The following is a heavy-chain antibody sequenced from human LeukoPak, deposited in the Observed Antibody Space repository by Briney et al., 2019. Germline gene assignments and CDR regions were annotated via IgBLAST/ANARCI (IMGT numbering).Heavy chain of an antibody. CDR2: ISYDGSNK. CDR3: ARDSDNWNYDF. D-gene: IGHD1-7*01. V-gene: IGHV3-30*03. J-gene: IGHJ4*02. Sequence: PGGSLRLSCAASGFTFSSYGMHWVRQAPGKGLEWVAIISYDGSNKDYADSAKGRFTISRDNSKNTLNLQMNSLRGEDTAVYYCARDSDNWNYDFWGQGTLVTVSS. CDR1: GFTFSSYG.